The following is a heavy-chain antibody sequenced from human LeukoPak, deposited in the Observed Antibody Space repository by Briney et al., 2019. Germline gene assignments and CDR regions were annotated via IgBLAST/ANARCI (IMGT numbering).Heavy chain of an antibody. Sequence: SETLSLTRAVYGGSFSGYYWSWIRQPPGKGLEWIGEINHSGSTNYNPSLKSRVTISVDTSKNQFPLKLSSVTAADTAVYYCARGGAYCGGDCYLTYNWFDPWGQGTLVTVSS. CDR1: GGSFSGYY. V-gene: IGHV4-34*01. D-gene: IGHD2-21*02. CDR2: INHSGST. CDR3: ARGGAYCGGDCYLTYNWFDP. J-gene: IGHJ5*02.